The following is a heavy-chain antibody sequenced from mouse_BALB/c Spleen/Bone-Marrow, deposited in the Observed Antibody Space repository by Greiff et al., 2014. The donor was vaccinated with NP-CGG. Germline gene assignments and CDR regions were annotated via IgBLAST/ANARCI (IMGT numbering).Heavy chain of an antibody. J-gene: IGHJ4*01. CDR1: GYTFTDYE. V-gene: IGHV1-15*01. CDR3: TRGWDAMDY. Sequence: VKLQESGAELVRPGAPVKLSCKALGYTFTDYEIHWVKQTPEHGLEWIGAIHPGSGGTAYNQKFKGKATLTVDKSSNTAHMELSSLTSEDSAVYYCTRGWDAMDYWGQGTSVAVSS. D-gene: IGHD3-3*01. CDR2: IHPGSGGT.